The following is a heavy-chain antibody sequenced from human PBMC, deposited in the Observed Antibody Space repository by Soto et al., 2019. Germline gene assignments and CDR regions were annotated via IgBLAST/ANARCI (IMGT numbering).Heavy chain of an antibody. J-gene: IGHJ3*02. CDR3: AREGSGFSAWYRIYAFDI. V-gene: IGHV4-61*01. Sequence: PXETLSHTRTVSADCVNTKSYYWTWIRQSPGGRPEWMGYIYFNGSAEYNPSLKSRVTISMDTSRNQFSLKLNSVTTADSAVYYCAREGSGFSAWYRIYAFDIWGQGTMVTVAS. CDR2: IYFNGSA. D-gene: IGHD6-13*01. CDR1: ADCVNTKSYY.